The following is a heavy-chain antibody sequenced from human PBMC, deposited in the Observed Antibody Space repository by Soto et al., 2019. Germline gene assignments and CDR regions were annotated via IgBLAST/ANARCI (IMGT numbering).Heavy chain of an antibody. CDR1: GYTFTSYG. V-gene: IGHV1-18*04. J-gene: IGHJ6*02. Sequence: GASVKVSCKASGYTFTSYGISWVRQAPGQGLEWMGWISAYNGNTNYAQKLQGRVTMTTDTSTSTAYMELRSLRSDDTAVYYCARDLSRTVAGTETLMDVWGQGTTVTSP. D-gene: IGHD6-19*01. CDR3: ARDLSRTVAGTETLMDV. CDR2: ISAYNGNT.